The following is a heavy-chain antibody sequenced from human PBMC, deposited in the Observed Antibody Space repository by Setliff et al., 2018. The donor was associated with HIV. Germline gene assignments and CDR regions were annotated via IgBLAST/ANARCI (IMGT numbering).Heavy chain of an antibody. CDR3: SRRPYYCGSGSYVYYGMDV. CDR2: IYQSGST. V-gene: IGHV4-38-2*01. J-gene: IGHJ6*02. Sequence: SETLSLTCAVSGYSISSGYHWGWIRQPPGKGLEWIGSIYQSGSTYYNPSLKSRVTISVDTAKNQFSLKLSSVTAADTAVYYGSRRPYYCGSGSYVYYGMDVWGQGTTVTVSS. CDR1: GYSISSGYH. D-gene: IGHD3-10*01.